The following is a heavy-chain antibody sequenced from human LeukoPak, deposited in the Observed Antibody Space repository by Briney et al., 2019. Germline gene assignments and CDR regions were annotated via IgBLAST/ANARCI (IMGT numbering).Heavy chain of an antibody. CDR1: GGTFNIYA. CDR3: ARVEITMVRDGSYYYYGMDV. J-gene: IGHJ6*04. Sequence: ASVKVSYRASGGTFNIYAISGVRQAPGQGREWMGGIIPIFGKENYAQKFQGRDTINGDKYKSKAYMELSSLRSEDTAVYYCARVEITMVRDGSYYYYGMDVWGKGTTVTVSS. CDR2: IIPIFGKE. D-gene: IGHD3-10*01. V-gene: IGHV1-69*06.